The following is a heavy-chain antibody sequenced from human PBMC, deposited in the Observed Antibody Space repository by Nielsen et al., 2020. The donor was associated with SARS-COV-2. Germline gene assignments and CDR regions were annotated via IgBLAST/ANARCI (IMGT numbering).Heavy chain of an antibody. D-gene: IGHD3-10*01. V-gene: IGHV4-59*12. CDR2: IYYSGST. Sequence: WIRQPPGKGLEWIGYIYYSGSTNYNPPLKSRVTISVDTSKNQFSLKLSSVTAADTAVYYCARIFLITMVRGVITRGNWFDPWGQGTLVTVSS. CDR3: ARIFLITMVRGVITRGNWFDP. J-gene: IGHJ5*02.